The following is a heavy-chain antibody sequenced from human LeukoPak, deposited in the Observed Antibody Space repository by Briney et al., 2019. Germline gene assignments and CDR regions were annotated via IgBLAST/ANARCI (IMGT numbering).Heavy chain of an antibody. CDR3: AELGITMIGGV. CDR2: TSSSGSTK. D-gene: IGHD3-10*02. J-gene: IGHJ6*04. Sequence: GGSLRLSCAASGFTFSSYEMNWIRQAPGKGLEWVSYTSSSGSTKYYADSVKGRFTISRDNAKNSLYLQMNSLRAEDTAVYYCAELGITMIGGVWGKGTTVTISS. CDR1: GFTFSSYE. V-gene: IGHV3-48*03.